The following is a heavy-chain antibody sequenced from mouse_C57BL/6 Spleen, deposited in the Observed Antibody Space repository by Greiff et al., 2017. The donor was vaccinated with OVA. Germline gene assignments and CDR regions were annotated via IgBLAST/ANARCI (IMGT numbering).Heavy chain of an antibody. V-gene: IGHV3-1*01. CDR2: ISYSGST. D-gene: IGHD3-1*01. J-gene: IGHJ3*01. CDR3: ARDETSAWFAY. Sequence: DVKLQESGPGMVKPSQSLSLTCTVTGYSITSGYDWHWIRHFPGNKLEWMGYISYSGSTNYNPSLKSRISITHDTSKNHFFLKLNSVTTEDTATYYCARDETSAWFAYWGQGTLVTVSA. CDR1: GYSITSGYD.